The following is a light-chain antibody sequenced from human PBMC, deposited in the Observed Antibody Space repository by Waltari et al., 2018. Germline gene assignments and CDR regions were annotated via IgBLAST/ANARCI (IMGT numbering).Light chain of an antibody. J-gene: IGKJ4*01. CDR1: QNIHKF. CDR3: QQTNSIPLT. Sequence: DIQMTQSPSALSASVGDRVTTTCRASQNIHKFLNWYQQKPGKAPKLLIYGASKLQSGVPSRFSGSGYGTDFTLIISSLQPEDFASYYCQQTNSIPLTFGGGTKVDIK. CDR2: GAS. V-gene: IGKV1-39*01.